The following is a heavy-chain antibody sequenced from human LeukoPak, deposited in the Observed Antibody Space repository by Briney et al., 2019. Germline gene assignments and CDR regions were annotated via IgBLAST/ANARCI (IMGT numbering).Heavy chain of an antibody. V-gene: IGHV3-9*03. Sequence: PGRSLRLSCAASGFTFDDYAMHWVRQTRGKGLEWVSGISWNSGAIVYADSVKGRFTISRDNAKNSLYLQMNSLSPEDMALYYCAKEGGGGKFYFDYWGQGTLVTVSS. CDR1: GFTFDDYA. CDR3: AKEGGGGKFYFDY. D-gene: IGHD3-16*01. CDR2: ISWNSGAI. J-gene: IGHJ4*02.